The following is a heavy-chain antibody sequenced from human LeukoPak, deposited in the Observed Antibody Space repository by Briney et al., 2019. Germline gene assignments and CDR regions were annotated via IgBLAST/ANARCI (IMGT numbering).Heavy chain of an antibody. CDR1: GGSFSGNY. D-gene: IGHD3-3*01. CDR3: ARGAEYYAIWRGYAGYSDY. CDR2: IYHRGST. J-gene: IGHJ4*02. V-gene: IGHV4-34*01. Sequence: SETLSLTCAVYGGSFSGNYWSWIRQPPGKGLEWVGSIYHRGSTYYNPSLRSRVTISLDRSKKKFSLKLTSVTAADTAVYFCARGAEYYAIWRGYAGYSDYWGQGISVTVSS.